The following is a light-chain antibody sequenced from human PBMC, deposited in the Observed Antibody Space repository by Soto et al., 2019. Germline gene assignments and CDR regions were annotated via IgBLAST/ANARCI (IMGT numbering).Light chain of an antibody. CDR2: EVS. Sequence: QSVLTQPASVSGSPGQSITISCTGTSSDVGGYNHVSWYQQHSGKAPQLMIYEVSNRPSGVSNRFSGSKSGNTASLTISGLQAEDEADYYCNSYTSSSTWVFGGGTKLTVL. CDR1: SSDVGGYNH. J-gene: IGLJ3*02. V-gene: IGLV2-14*01. CDR3: NSYTSSSTWV.